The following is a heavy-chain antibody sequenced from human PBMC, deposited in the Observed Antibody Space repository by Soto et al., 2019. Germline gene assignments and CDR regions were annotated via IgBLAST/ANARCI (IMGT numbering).Heavy chain of an antibody. D-gene: IGHD6-25*01. CDR3: TTATKLNAGGQVSGAFDV. J-gene: IGHJ3*01. Sequence: EVQLVESGGGFVKPGGSLRLSCAASGFTFTSAWMNWVRQAPGKGLEWVARIVSRSDGGAIDYAAPVRGRFTISRDDSKNPLYLQMNSLKVEDTGIYFCTTATKLNAGGQVSGAFDVWGQGTMVTASS. CDR2: IVSRSDGGAI. V-gene: IGHV3-15*07. CDR1: GFTFTSAW.